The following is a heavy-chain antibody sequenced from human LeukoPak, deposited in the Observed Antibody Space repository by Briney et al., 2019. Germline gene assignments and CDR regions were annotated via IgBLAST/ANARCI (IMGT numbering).Heavy chain of an antibody. CDR2: FGTRSTSI. J-gene: IGHJ4*02. Sequence: GGSLRLSCTASGFTFSGYSMNWIRQAPGKGLEWVSSFGTRSTSIYHAGSVKGRFTISRDNSKNTLYLQMNSLRAEDTAVYFCAREYGSGTFDWGQGTLVTVSS. V-gene: IGHV3-21*04. CDR1: GFTFSGYS. D-gene: IGHD2-2*01. CDR3: AREYGSGTFD.